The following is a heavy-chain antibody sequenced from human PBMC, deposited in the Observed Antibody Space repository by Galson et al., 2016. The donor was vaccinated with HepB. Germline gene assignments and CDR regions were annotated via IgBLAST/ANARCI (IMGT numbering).Heavy chain of an antibody. Sequence: SVKVSCKASGYTFTSYGINWVRQAPGQGLEWMGWIRVYNGNTNYAQKLQGRVNMTTDTSTSTAYMELRSLKFDDTAVYYCSGVRSGYQLRQGDYGMDAWGQGTTVTVSS. J-gene: IGHJ6*02. D-gene: IGHD2-2*01. CDR2: IRVYNGNT. CDR3: SGVRSGYQLRQGDYGMDA. V-gene: IGHV1-18*01. CDR1: GYTFTSYG.